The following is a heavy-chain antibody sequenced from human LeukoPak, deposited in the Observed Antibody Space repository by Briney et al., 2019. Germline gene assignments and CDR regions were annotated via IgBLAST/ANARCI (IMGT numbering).Heavy chain of an antibody. CDR1: GYTFTRHG. D-gene: IGHD3-10*01. Sequence: ASVRVSCEASGYTFTRHGISWVRQAPGQGLEWMGWISTYNGDTTYAQELQGRVTMTTDTSTSTAYMELRSLRPDDTAVYYCARDEGRVSGSYNPWGQGTLVTVSS. CDR3: ARDEGRVSGSYNP. V-gene: IGHV1-18*01. J-gene: IGHJ5*02. CDR2: ISTYNGDT.